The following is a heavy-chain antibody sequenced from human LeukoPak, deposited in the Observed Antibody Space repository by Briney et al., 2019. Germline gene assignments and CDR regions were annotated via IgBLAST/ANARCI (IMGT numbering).Heavy chain of an antibody. CDR3: ARVEQQLVGGGDY. V-gene: IGHV3-74*01. CDR1: GFTFSTYW. J-gene: IGHJ4*02. D-gene: IGHD6-13*01. CDR2: ISTDGSTT. Sequence: GGSLRLSCAASGFTFSTYWMHWVRQAPGKGLVWVSRISTDGSTTAYADSVKGRFTISRDNAKNTLYLQMNSLRAEDTAVYYCARVEQQLVGGGDYWGQGTLVTVSS.